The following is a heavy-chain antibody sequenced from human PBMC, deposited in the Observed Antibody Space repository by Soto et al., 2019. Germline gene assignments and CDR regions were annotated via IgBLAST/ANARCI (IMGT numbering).Heavy chain of an antibody. V-gene: IGHV3-74*01. J-gene: IGHJ4*02. CDR1: GFTFSSDW. CDR2: INTDGSGT. Sequence: GGSLRLSCAASGFTFSSDWMHWVRQAPGKGLVWVSRINTDGSGTSYADSVKGRFTISRDNAKNTLYLQMNSLRAEDTAVYYXTRDRPGPQHYFDYWGQGNMVTVSS. CDR3: TRDRPGPQHYFDY. D-gene: IGHD6-6*01.